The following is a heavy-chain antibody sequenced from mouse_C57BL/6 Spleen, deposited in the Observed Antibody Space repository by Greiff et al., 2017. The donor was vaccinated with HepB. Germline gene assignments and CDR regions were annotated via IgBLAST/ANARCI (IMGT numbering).Heavy chain of an antibody. CDR1: GFNIKDYY. D-gene: IGHD1-1*01. V-gene: IGHV14-2*01. Sequence: VQLQQSGAELVKPGASVKLSCTASGFNIKDYYMHWVKQRTEQGLEWIGRIDPEDGETKYAPKFQGKATITADTPSTTAYLQLSSLTSEDTAVYYCAGDYGSSYGGFAYWGQGTLVTVSA. CDR3: AGDYGSSYGGFAY. CDR2: IDPEDGET. J-gene: IGHJ3*01.